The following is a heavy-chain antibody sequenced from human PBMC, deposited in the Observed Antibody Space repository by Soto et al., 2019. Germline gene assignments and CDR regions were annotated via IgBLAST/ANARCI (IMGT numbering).Heavy chain of an antibody. V-gene: IGHV3-30-3*01. D-gene: IGHD6-13*01. CDR2: IPNTENKK. CDR1: GFTFSSYG. Sequence: PGGSLRLSCAASGFTFSSYGMHWVRQAPGKGLEWVAVIPNTENKKYYADSVKGRFTISRDKSQNTLFLQMDSLMSEDTAMYYCARTAGGRVRGALDIWGQGTMVTVSS. CDR3: ARTAGGRVRGALDI. J-gene: IGHJ3*02.